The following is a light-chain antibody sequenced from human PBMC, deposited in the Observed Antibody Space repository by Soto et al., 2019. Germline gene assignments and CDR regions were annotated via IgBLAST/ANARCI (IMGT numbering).Light chain of an antibody. CDR1: NSNVGCYNY. V-gene: IGLV2-14*01. CDR2: EVS. J-gene: IGLJ1*01. Sequence: QSVLTQPASVSGSPGQSITISCAGTNSNVGCYNYVSWYQQHPGKAPELMIYEVSHRPSGVSNRFSGSKSDNTASLTISGIQAEDEADYSSSLYTSYRSLYVFGTRTTVTVL. CDR3: SLYTSYRSLYV.